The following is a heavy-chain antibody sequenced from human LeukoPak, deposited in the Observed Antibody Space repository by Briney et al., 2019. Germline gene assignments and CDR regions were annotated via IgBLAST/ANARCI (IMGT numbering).Heavy chain of an antibody. D-gene: IGHD3-3*01. J-gene: IGHJ4*02. CDR1: GYTFTSYG. Sequence: ASVKVSCKASGYTFTSYGISWVRQAPGQGLEWMGWISAYNGNTNYAQKLQGRFTMTTDTSTSIAYMELRSLRSDDTAVYYCARWYYDFWSGYYPFDYWGQGTLSPSPQ. CDR2: ISAYNGNT. V-gene: IGHV1-18*01. CDR3: ARWYYDFWSGYYPFDY.